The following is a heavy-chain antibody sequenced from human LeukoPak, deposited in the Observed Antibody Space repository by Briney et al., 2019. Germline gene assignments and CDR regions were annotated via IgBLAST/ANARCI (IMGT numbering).Heavy chain of an antibody. Sequence: GGSLRLSCTASVFTFGDYAMSWFRQAPGEGLEWVSFIRSKAYGGTTEYAASVKGRFTISRDDSKSIAYLQMNSLKTEDTAVYYCTRELTGLWEYQLPGGAFDIWGQGTMVTVSS. CDR3: TRELTGLWEYQLPGGAFDI. CDR1: VFTFGDYA. D-gene: IGHD2-2*01. J-gene: IGHJ3*02. CDR2: IRSKAYGGTT. V-gene: IGHV3-49*03.